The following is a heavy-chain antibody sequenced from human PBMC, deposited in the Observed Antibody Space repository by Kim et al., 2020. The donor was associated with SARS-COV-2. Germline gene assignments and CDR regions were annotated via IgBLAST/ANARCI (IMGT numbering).Heavy chain of an antibody. Sequence: SQTLSLTCAISGDSVSSNSAAWNWIRQSPSRGLEWLGRTYYRSKWYNDYAVSVKSRITINPDTSKNQFSLQLNSVTPEDTAVYYCARDRGRDRYSSSSSRGFDYWGQGTLVTVSS. CDR3: ARDRGRDRYSSSSSRGFDY. CDR1: GDSVSSNSAA. J-gene: IGHJ4*02. CDR2: TYYRSKWYN. V-gene: IGHV6-1*01. D-gene: IGHD6-13*01.